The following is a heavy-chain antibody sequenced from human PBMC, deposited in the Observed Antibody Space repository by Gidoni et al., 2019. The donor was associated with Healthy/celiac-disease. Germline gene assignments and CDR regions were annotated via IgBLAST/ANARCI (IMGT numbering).Heavy chain of an antibody. CDR1: GFTFSCSA. V-gene: IGHV3-73*02. CDR3: TRPSSGSYWAFDI. Sequence: EVQLVESGGGLVQPGGSLKLSCAASGFTFSCSAMHWVRQASGKGLEWVGRIRSKANSYATAYAASVKGRFTISRDDSKNTAYLQMNSLKTEDTAVYYCTRPSSGSYWAFDIWGQGTMVTVSS. J-gene: IGHJ3*02. CDR2: IRSKANSYAT. D-gene: IGHD1-26*01.